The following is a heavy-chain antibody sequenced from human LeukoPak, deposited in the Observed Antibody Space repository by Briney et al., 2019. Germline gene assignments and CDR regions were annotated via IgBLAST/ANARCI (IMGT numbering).Heavy chain of an antibody. V-gene: IGHV1-69*05. CDR3: ARDWGAIYYDILTGEEIWFDP. CDR1: GYTFTSYA. J-gene: IGHJ5*02. CDR2: IIPIFGTA. Sequence: GASVKVSCKASGYTFTSYAISWVRQAPGQGLEWMGRIIPIFGTANYAQKFQGRVTIATDESTSTAYMELSSLRSEDTAVYYCARDWGAIYYDILTGEEIWFDPWGQGTLVTVSS. D-gene: IGHD3-9*01.